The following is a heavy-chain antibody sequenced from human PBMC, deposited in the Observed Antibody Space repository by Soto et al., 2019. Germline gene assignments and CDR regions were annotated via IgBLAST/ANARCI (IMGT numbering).Heavy chain of an antibody. CDR1: GGSIISGGYS. D-gene: IGHD5-12*01. J-gene: IGHJ4*02. CDR3: ARGVDIVAGGFDY. CDR2: IYHSGST. V-gene: IGHV4-30-2*01. Sequence: PSETLSLTCAVSGGSIISGGYSWSLIRQPPGKGLEWIGYIYHSGSTYYNPSLKSRVTISVDRSKNQFSLKLSSVTAADTAVYYCARGVDIVAGGFDYWGQGTLVTVSS.